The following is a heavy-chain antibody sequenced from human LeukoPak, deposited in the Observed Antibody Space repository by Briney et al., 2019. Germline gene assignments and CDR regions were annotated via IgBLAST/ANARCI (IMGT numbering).Heavy chain of an antibody. CDR1: GFTFTNYW. V-gene: IGHV3-7*01. Sequence: GGSLRLSCAASGFTFTNYWMSWVRQAPGKGLELVAHIKQDRSEKYYVDSVKGRFTISRDNAKNSLYLQMNSLRAEDTAVYYCARLREIPVFGVVTKSTSYFDYWGQGTLATVSS. D-gene: IGHD3-3*01. CDR2: IKQDRSEK. J-gene: IGHJ4*02. CDR3: ARLREIPVFGVVTKSTSYFDY.